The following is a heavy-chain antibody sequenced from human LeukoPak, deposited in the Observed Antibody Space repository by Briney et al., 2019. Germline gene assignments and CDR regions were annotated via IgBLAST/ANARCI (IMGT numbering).Heavy chain of an antibody. CDR3: ARYCSGGSCSTSYYYYGLDV. Sequence: GSLRLSCTASGFTFGDYAMSWVRQAPGKGLEWVANVNYDGSEKNYVDSVKGRFTISRDNSKNTLYLQMNSLRAGDTAVYYCARYCSGGSCSTSYYYYGLDVWGQGTTVTVSS. V-gene: IGHV3-7*03. CDR2: VNYDGSEK. CDR1: GFTFGDYA. J-gene: IGHJ6*02. D-gene: IGHD2-15*01.